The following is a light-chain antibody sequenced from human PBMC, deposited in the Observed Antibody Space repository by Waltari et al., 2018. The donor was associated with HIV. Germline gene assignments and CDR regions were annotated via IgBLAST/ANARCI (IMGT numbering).Light chain of an antibody. CDR3: QQYNSKRT. CDR1: QSNSSW. V-gene: IGKV1-5*03. J-gene: IGKJ1*01. CDR2: KAS. Sequence: DIQMTQSPSTLSASVGDRVTITCRASQSNSSWLAWYQQKPGKAPKLLIYKASSLESGVPTRFSGSGSETEFTLTISSLQPDDFATYYCQQYNSKRTFGRGTKVEIK.